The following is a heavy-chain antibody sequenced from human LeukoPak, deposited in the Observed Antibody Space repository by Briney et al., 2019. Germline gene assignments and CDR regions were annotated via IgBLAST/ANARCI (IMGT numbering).Heavy chain of an antibody. CDR2: INHSGST. J-gene: IGHJ5*02. V-gene: IGHV4-34*01. Sequence: SETLSLTCAVYGGSFSGYYWSWIRQPPGKGLEWIGEINHSGSTNYNPSLKSRVTISVDTSKNQFSLKLSSVTAADTAVYYCARLRSCSGGSCCSPWFDPWGQGTLVTVSS. D-gene: IGHD2-15*01. CDR1: GGSFSGYY. CDR3: ARLRSCSGGSCCSPWFDP.